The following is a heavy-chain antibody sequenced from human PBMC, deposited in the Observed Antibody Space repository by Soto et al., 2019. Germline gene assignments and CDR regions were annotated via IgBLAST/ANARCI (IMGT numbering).Heavy chain of an antibody. D-gene: IGHD1-1*01. CDR1: GYTFTTHA. Sequence: GASVQVSCKASGYTFTTHAMHGVVQPALQSLEWIGWSNGGKCQTKHAQRFQGRVNVTRDTSASTAYIELSSRRSEDTAVYYCARGKGMEENYSYYGLAIWGKEPRVTVSS. V-gene: IGHV1-3*01. CDR3: ARGKGMEENYSYYGLAI. J-gene: IGHJ6*04. CDR2: SNGGKCQT.